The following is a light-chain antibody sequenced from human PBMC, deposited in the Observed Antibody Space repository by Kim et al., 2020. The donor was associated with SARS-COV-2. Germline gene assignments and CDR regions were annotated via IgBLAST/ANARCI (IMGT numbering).Light chain of an antibody. CDR2: RNN. CDR1: NNNVVERG. CDR3: SAWDSSLNAWV. Sequence: QTAALTCTGNNNNVVERGAAWLQQHQGHPPKLLSYRNNNRPSGISDRVSAARSGDTASLTIAGLQPEDEADYYCSAWDSSLNAWVFGGGTQLTVL. V-gene: IGLV10-54*01. J-gene: IGLJ3*02.